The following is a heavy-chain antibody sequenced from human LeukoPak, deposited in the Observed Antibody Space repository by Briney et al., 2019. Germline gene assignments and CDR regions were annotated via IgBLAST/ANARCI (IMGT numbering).Heavy chain of an antibody. D-gene: IGHD3-22*01. V-gene: IGHV3-23*01. CDR3: AKEGYEIVVVIIDY. CDR2: ISGSGGST. Sequence: GGSLRLSCAASGFTFSSYAMSWVRQAPGKGLEWVSAISGSGGSTYYADSVKGRFTISRDNPKNTLYLQMNSLRAEDTAVYYCAKEGYEIVVVIIDYWGQGTLVAVSS. J-gene: IGHJ4*02. CDR1: GFTFSSYA.